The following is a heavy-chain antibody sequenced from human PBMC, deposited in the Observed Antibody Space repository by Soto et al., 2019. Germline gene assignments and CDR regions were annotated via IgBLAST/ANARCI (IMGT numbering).Heavy chain of an antibody. CDR2: ISGSGDGT. Sequence: VESGGGLVQPGGSLRLSCAASGFTFSSFALSWVRQAPGKGLEWVSAISGSGDGTDYAASVKGRFTISRDNSKNTLYLQMNSLRAEDTAVYYCAGPGYSSQDYWGQGALVTVSS. CDR1: GFTFSSFA. D-gene: IGHD5-18*01. V-gene: IGHV3-23*04. J-gene: IGHJ4*02. CDR3: AGPGYSSQDY.